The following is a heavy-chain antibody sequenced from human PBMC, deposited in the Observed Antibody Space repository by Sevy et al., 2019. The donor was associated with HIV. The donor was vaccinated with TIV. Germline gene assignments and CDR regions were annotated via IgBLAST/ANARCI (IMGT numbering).Heavy chain of an antibody. CDR2: IRSKAYGGTT. Sequence: GGSLRLSCTASGFTFGDYAMSWFRQAPGKGLEWVGFIRSKAYGGTTEYAASVKGRFTISRDDSKSIAYLQMNSLKTQGPGGYFCSLRSYPPLFYDAFDIWGQGTMVTVSS. CDR1: GFTFGDYA. D-gene: IGHD3-3*01. V-gene: IGHV3-49*03. J-gene: IGHJ3*02. CDR3: SLRSYPPLFYDAFDI.